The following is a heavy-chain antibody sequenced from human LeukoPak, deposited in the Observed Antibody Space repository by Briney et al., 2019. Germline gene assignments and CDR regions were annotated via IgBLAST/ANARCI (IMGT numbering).Heavy chain of an antibody. J-gene: IGHJ4*02. CDR2: ISSSGSTI. CDR1: GFTFSSYE. V-gene: IGHV3-48*03. D-gene: IGHD5-18*01. CDR3: ARRIHQFDY. Sequence: GGSLRLSCAASGFTFSSYEMNWVRQAPGKGLEWVSYISSSGSTIYYADSVKGRFTISRDNAKDSLYLQMNSLRAEDTAVYYCARRIHQFDYWGQGTPVTVSS.